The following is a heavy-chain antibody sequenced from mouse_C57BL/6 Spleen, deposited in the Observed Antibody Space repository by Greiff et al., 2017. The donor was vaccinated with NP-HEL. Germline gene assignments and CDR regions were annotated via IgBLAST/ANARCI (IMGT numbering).Heavy chain of an antibody. V-gene: IGHV1-80*01. Sequence: VQLQQSGAELVKPGASVKISCKASGYAFSSYWMNWVKQRPGKGLEWIGQIYPGDGDTNYNGKFKGKATLTADKSSSTAYMQLSSLTSEDSAVYFCARSPLYDYDGYDAMDYWGQGTSVTVSS. CDR1: GYAFSSYW. J-gene: IGHJ4*01. D-gene: IGHD2-4*01. CDR3: ARSPLYDYDGYDAMDY. CDR2: IYPGDGDT.